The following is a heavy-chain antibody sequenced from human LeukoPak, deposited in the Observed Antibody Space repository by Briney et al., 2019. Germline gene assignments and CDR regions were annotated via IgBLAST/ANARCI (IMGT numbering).Heavy chain of an antibody. D-gene: IGHD3-22*01. CDR3: STTYYYDSSEGY. J-gene: IGHJ4*02. V-gene: IGHV3-15*07. CDR1: GFTFSNAW. Sequence: GGSLRLSCAASGFTFSNAWMNWVRQAPGKGLEWVGCIKSKTDGGTTDYAAPVKGRFTISRDGSKNTLYLQMNSLKTEDTAVYYCSTTYYYDSSEGYWGQGTLVTVSS. CDR2: IKSKTDGGTT.